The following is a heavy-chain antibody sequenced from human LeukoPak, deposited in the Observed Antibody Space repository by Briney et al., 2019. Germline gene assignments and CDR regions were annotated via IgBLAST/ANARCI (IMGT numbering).Heavy chain of an antibody. CDR1: GGSIRSGDYY. D-gene: IGHD3-3*01. CDR3: ASLVTTIFGVVV. CDR2: IYHSGRT. Sequence: MSSETLPLTRTLSGGSIRSGDYYWSWIRQPPGKGLEWIEYIYHSGRTYYNPSLKHRVTISVHTSKNQFSLKLSSVTAAGTVVYYCASLVTTIFGVVVWGQGTLVNVS. V-gene: IGHV4-30-4*08. J-gene: IGHJ4*02.